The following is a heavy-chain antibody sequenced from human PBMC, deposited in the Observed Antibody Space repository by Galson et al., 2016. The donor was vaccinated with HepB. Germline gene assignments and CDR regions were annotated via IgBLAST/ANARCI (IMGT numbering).Heavy chain of an antibody. CDR2: TYYRSQWYS. D-gene: IGHD3-16*01. V-gene: IGHV6-1*01. CDR3: ARDFRDYVWGTNRYFDC. J-gene: IGHJ4*02. Sequence: CAISGDSVSSNSAAWNWIRQSPSRGLEWLGRTYYRSQWYSDFAVSVKSRITINSDTSKNQFSLHLKSVTPQETAVYCCARDFRDYVWGTNRYFDCWGQGTLVSVSS. CDR1: GDSVSSNSAA.